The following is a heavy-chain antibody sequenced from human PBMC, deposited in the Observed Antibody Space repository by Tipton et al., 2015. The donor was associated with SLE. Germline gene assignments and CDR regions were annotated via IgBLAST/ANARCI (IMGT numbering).Heavy chain of an antibody. D-gene: IGHD3-9*01. CDR3: ARDGYDILTGFDI. Sequence: TLSLTCAVSGGSISSGGYYWSWIRQHPGKGLEWIGYIYYSGSTYYNPSLKSRVSISVDTSKNQFSLKLNSVTAADTAVYYCARDGYDILTGFDIWGQGTMVTVSS. CDR1: GGSISSGGYY. CDR2: IYYSGST. V-gene: IGHV4-31*11. J-gene: IGHJ3*02.